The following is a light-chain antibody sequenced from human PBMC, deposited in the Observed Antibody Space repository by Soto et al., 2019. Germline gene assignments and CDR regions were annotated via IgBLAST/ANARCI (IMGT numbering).Light chain of an antibody. CDR1: QSISTW. V-gene: IGKV1-5*03. Sequence: DIQMTRSPSTLSASVGDRVTITCRASQSISTWLAWYQQKPGKAPKLLIYKASSLESGVPSRFSGSGSGTEFTFTISSMQPDDFASYYCQQYNSYPLTLGGGTQVDIK. CDR2: KAS. J-gene: IGKJ4*01. CDR3: QQYNSYPLT.